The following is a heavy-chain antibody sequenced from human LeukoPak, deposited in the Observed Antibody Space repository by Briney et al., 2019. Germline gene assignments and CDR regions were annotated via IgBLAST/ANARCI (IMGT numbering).Heavy chain of an antibody. CDR3: ARDPPRDFGVVIMGGDYYMDV. Sequence: SVKVSCKASGGTFSSYAISWVRQAPGQGLEWMGRIIPIFGTANYAQKFQGRVTITTDESTSTAYMELSSLRSEDTAVYYCARDPPRDFGVVIMGGDYYMDVWGKGTTVTVSS. J-gene: IGHJ6*03. CDR2: IIPIFGTA. D-gene: IGHD3-3*01. V-gene: IGHV1-69*05. CDR1: GGTFSSYA.